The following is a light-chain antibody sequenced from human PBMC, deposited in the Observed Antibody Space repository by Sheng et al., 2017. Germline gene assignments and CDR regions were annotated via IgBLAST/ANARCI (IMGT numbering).Light chain of an antibody. CDR2: GAS. CDR1: QSVRTN. V-gene: IGKV3-20*01. J-gene: IGKJ1*01. Sequence: EIAMTQSPVTLSVSSGERATLSCRASQSVRTNLAWYQQRPGQAPRLLIYGASTRATGIPARFSGSGSGTDFTLTISRLEPEDFAVYYCQQYGSSPWTFGQGTKVDIK. CDR3: QQYGSSPWT.